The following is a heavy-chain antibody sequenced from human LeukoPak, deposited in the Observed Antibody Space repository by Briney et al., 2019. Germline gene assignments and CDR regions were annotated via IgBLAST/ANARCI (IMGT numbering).Heavy chain of an antibody. CDR1: GYTFTSYG. V-gene: IGHV1-18*01. CDR2: ISAYNGNT. J-gene: IGHJ4*02. CDR3: ARGRWGIAAAGSDY. Sequence: GASVNVSCKASGYTFTSYGISWVRQAPGQGLEWMGWISAYNGNTNYAQKLQGRVTMTTDTSTSTAYMELRSLRSDDTAVYYCARGRWGIAAAGSDYWGQGTLVTVSS. D-gene: IGHD6-13*01.